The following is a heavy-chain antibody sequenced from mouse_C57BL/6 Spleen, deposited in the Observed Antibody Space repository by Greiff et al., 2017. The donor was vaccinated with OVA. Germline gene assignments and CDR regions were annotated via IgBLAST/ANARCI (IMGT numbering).Heavy chain of an antibody. CDR1: GYTFTDYY. CDR3: AASYWYFDV. J-gene: IGHJ1*03. Sequence: QVQLQQSGAELVRPGASVKLSCKASGYTFTDYYINWVKQRPGQGLEWIARIYPGSGNTYYNEKFKGKATLTAEKSSSTAYMQLSSLTSEDSAVYFCAASYWYFDVWGTGTTVTVSS. CDR2: IYPGSGNT. V-gene: IGHV1-76*01.